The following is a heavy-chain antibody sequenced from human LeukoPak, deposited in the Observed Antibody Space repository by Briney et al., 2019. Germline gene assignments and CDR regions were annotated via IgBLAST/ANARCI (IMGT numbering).Heavy chain of an antibody. CDR3: ASQYSSSWRTPFDY. D-gene: IGHD6-13*01. CDR2: IIPIFGTA. CDR1: VCTFSSYA. V-gene: IGHV1-69*05. Sequence: TSVKVSCKASVCTFSSYAISWVRQSPGQRREWMGGIIPIFGTANYAQKFQARVTITTDESTSTAYMELSSLRSEYTAVYYCASQYSSSWRTPFDYWGQGTLVTVSS. J-gene: IGHJ4*02.